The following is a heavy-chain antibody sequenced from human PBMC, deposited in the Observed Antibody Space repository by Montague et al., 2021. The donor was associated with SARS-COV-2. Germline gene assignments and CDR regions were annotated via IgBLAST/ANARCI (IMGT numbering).Heavy chain of an antibody. V-gene: IGHV4-61*08. Sequence: SETLSLTCTVSGGSVSSSGYYWSWIRQPPGKGLEWIGYIYYSGSTNYNPSLKSRVTTSLDTSKNQFSLKLTSVTAADTAVYYCARVSLAAAATRSDYWGQGTLVTVSS. CDR1: GGSVSSSGYY. J-gene: IGHJ4*02. CDR2: IYYSGST. CDR3: ARVSLAAAATRSDY. D-gene: IGHD6-13*01.